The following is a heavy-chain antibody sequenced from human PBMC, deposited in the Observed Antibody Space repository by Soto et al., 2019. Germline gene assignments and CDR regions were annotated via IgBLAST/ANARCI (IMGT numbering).Heavy chain of an antibody. D-gene: IGHD6-6*01. CDR1: GYTFTNYG. Sequence: QVQLLQSGAEVKKPGASVKVSCKASGYTFTNYGITWVRQAPGQGLDWMGWISAYNGDTHYTQRLKGRVTMTTDTSTSTAYKELRGMRSDDPAVYYCAGVRQLVGYFYYDMDVWGKGTTVTVSS. V-gene: IGHV1-18*01. CDR2: ISAYNGDT. CDR3: AGVRQLVGYFYYDMDV. J-gene: IGHJ6*03.